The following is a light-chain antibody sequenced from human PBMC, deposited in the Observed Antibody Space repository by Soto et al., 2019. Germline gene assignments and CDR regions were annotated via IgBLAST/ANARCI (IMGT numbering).Light chain of an antibody. CDR3: SSYAGSNNYV. J-gene: IGLJ1*01. V-gene: IGLV2-8*01. CDR1: SSDVGGYNY. CDR2: EVS. Sequence: QSVLTQPPSAPGSPGQSVTISCTGTSSDVGGYNYVSWYQQHPGKAPKLMIFEVSKRPSGVPYRFSGSKSGDTASLTVSGLQAEDEADYYCSSYAGSNNYVFGAGTKVTVL.